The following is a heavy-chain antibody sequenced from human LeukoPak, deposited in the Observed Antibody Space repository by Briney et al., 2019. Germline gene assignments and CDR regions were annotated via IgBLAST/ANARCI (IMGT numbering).Heavy chain of an antibody. CDR2: IIPIFGTA. Sequence: SVKVSCKASGGTFSSYAISWVRQAPGQGLEWMGGIIPIFGTANYAQKLQGRVTITADESTSTAYMELSSLRSEDTAVYYCARSSTPGGYYYMDVWGKGTTVTVSS. V-gene: IGHV1-69*01. CDR1: GGTFSSYA. D-gene: IGHD2-2*01. CDR3: ARSSTPGGYYYMDV. J-gene: IGHJ6*03.